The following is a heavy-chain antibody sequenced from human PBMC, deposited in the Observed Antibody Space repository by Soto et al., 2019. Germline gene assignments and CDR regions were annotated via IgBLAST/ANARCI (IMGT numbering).Heavy chain of an antibody. V-gene: IGHV3-23*01. CDR2: ISGSGGST. CDR1: GFTFSSYA. D-gene: IGHD6-19*01. Sequence: EVQLLESGGGLVQPGGSLRLSCAASGFTFSSYAMSWVRQAPGKGLEWVSAISGSGGSTYYADSVKGRFTISRDNSXXTLYLQMNSLRADDTAVYYCAKDQEQWLVRAYLDYWGQGTLVTVSS. CDR3: AKDQEQWLVRAYLDY. J-gene: IGHJ4*02.